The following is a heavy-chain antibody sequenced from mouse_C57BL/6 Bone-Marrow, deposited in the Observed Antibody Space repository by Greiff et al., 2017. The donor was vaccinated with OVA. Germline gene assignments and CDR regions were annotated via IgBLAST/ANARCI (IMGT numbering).Heavy chain of an antibody. D-gene: IGHD2-4*01. J-gene: IGHJ3*01. V-gene: IGHV1-69*01. CDR2: IDPSDSYT. CDR1: GYTFTSYW. Sequence: VQLQQPGAELVMPGASVKLSCKASGYTFTSYWMHWVKQRPGQGLEWIGEIDPSDSYTNYNQKFKGKATLTVDQSSSTAYMQLNSLTSEDSAVYYCAREDYDGGKAWFAYWGQGTLVTVSA. CDR3: AREDYDGGKAWFAY.